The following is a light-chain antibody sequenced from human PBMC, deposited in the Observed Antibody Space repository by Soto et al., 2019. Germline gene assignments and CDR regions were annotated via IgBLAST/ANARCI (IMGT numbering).Light chain of an antibody. V-gene: IGLV2-14*01. J-gene: IGLJ2*01. CDR2: EVS. CDR3: SSYTTSSTVV. CDR1: SSDVGAYGY. Sequence: QSVLTQPACVSGSPGQSITISCTGTSSDVGAYGYVSWYQQHPGKAPKLMIYEVSYRPSGVSNRFSGSKSGNAASLTISGLQAEDEADYYCSSYTTSSTVVFGGGTKVTVL.